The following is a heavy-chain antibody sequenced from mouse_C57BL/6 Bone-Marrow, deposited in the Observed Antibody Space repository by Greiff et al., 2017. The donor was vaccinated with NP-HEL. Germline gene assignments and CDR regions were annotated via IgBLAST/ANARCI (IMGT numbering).Heavy chain of an antibody. CDR2: ISSGGDYI. CDR1: GFTFSSYA. D-gene: IGHD2-5*01. CDR3: TRDNSNYVFAY. Sequence: EVKLVESGEGLVKPGGSLKLSCAASGFTFSSYAMSWVRQTPEKRLEWVAYISSGGDYIYYADTVKGRFTISRDNARNTLYLQMSSLKSEDTAMYYCTRDNSNYVFAYWGQGTLVTVSA. J-gene: IGHJ3*01. V-gene: IGHV5-9-1*02.